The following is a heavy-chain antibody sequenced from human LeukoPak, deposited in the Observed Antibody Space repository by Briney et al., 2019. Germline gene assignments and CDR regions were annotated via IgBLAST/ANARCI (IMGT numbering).Heavy chain of an antibody. Sequence: GGSLRLSCAASGFTFSSYSMNWVRQAPGKGLEWVSSISSSSSYIYYADSVKGRFTISRDNAKNSLHLQMNSLRAEDTAVYYCARDSDDYDYRWGQGTLVTVSS. CDR3: ARDSDDYDYR. CDR2: ISSSSSYI. V-gene: IGHV3-21*01. J-gene: IGHJ5*02. D-gene: IGHD4-17*01. CDR1: GFTFSSYS.